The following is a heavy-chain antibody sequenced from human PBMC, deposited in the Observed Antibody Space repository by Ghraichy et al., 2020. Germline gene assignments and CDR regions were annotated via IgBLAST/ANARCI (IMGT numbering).Heavy chain of an antibody. J-gene: IGHJ6*02. CDR3: GREGGSSSPRGLDV. D-gene: IGHD6-13*01. V-gene: IGHV4-4*07. CDR1: GGSISSYY. Sequence: ESLNISCTVSGGSISSYYWSWIRQPAEKGLEWIGRIDISGSTNYNPSLKSRVSMSVDTSKNQFSLKLTSVTAADTAVYYCGREGGSSSPRGLDVWGQGTTVIVSS. CDR2: IDISGST.